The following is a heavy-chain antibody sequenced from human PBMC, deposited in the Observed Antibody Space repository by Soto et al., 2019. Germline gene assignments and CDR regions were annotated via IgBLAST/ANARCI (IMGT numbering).Heavy chain of an antibody. CDR1: GFSLRNARMG. V-gene: IGHV2-26*01. CDR3: ARMLAVNYYYYYVDV. CDR2: ILSSDEK. D-gene: IGHD3-22*01. J-gene: IGHJ6*03. Sequence: QVTLKESGPVLVKPTETLTLTCTVSGFSLRNARMGVCWIRQPPGKALEWLAHILSSDEKSYNTSLKGRVTLSNDSAKSQVVLTMTYVDPVDTATYFCARMLAVNYYYYYVDVWGEGTTVTVSS.